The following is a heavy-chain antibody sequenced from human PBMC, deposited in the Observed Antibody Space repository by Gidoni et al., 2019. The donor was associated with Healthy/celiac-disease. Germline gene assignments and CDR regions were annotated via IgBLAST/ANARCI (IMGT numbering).Heavy chain of an antibody. J-gene: IGHJ4*02. CDR3: AKDGGGGIAALYGY. CDR1: GFTFRSYY. CDR2: IRGSGGST. Sequence: EVQLLASWRCLVQPGGSLRLFFVSSGFTFRSYYMSWVRQAPGKGLEWVSAIRGSGGSTYDADSVKGRFTISRDNSKNTLYLQMNSLRAEDTAVYYCAKDGGGGIAALYGYWGQGTLVTVSS. D-gene: IGHD6-13*01. V-gene: IGHV3-23*01.